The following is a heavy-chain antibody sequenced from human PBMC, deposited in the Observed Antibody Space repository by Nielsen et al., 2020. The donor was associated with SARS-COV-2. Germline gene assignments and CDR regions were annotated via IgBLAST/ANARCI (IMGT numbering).Heavy chain of an antibody. CDR3: ARRYYFDTLLDP. CDR2: IYPADSVT. Sequence: GESLKISCKASGYNFVSYWIGWVRQQPGKGLEWMGIIYPADSVTIYSPSFQGRVTISVDQSISTAYLQWSSPEASDTAIYYCARRYYFDTLLDPWGQGALVTVSS. V-gene: IGHV5-51*01. CDR1: GYNFVSYW. J-gene: IGHJ5*02. D-gene: IGHD3-9*01.